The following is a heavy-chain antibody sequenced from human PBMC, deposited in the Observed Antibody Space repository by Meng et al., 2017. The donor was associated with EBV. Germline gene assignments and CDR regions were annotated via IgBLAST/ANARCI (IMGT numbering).Heavy chain of an antibody. CDR1: GGTFRSDA. V-gene: IGHV1-69*01. Sequence: QGQGVQSGAEVKKPGSSVKVSCWTSGGTFRSDAVSWVRQAPGQGLEWMGGLIPMSDAPHYAQKFQGRVTITADESTSTHYMHLSGLTSDDTAVYYCASESGRGFTPDYWGQGTLVTAPQ. CDR3: ASESGRGFTPDY. D-gene: IGHD3-10*01. CDR2: LIPMSDAP. J-gene: IGHJ4*02.